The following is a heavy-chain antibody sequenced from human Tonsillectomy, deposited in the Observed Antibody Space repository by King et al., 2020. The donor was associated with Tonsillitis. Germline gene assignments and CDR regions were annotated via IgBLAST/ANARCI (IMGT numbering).Heavy chain of an antibody. Sequence: VQLVESGGDLVQPGGSLRLSCAASGFTFRDYAMSWVRQAPGKGLEWVSIIYSGGSHTFYADSVKGRFTISRDYSKDMLYLEMNILRAEDTAVYYCASTTRGGETSAPSVFQHWGQGTLDTVSS. CDR2: IYSGGSHT. V-gene: IGHV3-23*03. CDR1: GFTFRDYA. CDR3: ASTTRGGETSAPSVFQH. J-gene: IGHJ1*01. D-gene: IGHD3-10*01.